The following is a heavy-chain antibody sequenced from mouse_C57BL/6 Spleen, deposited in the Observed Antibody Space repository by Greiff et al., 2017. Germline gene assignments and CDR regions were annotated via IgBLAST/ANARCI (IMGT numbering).Heavy chain of an antibody. D-gene: IGHD2-2*01. CDR1: GYTFTSYW. V-gene: IGHV1-7*01. CDR2: INPSSGYT. Sequence: QVQLQQSGAELAKPGASVKLSCKASGYTFTSYWMHWVKQRPGQGLEWIGYINPSSGYTKYNQKFKDKATLTADKSSSTAYMQLSSLTSADSADYDCASDYVYDGNWGHGTTLTVAS. J-gene: IGHJ2*01. CDR3: ASDYVYDGN.